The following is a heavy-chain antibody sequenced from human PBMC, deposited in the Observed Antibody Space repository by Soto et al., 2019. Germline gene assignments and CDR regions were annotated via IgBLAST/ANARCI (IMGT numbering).Heavy chain of an antibody. CDR2: IYYSGGT. Sequence: QLQLQESGPGLVKPSETLSLTSTVSGGSISSSYYYWGWIRQPPGKGLEWIGSIYYSGGTYYSPSLKSRVTMSVDTSKNQFSLKLSSVTAADTAVYYCARPSGSYLYYFDYWGQGTLVTVSS. V-gene: IGHV4-39*01. J-gene: IGHJ4*02. CDR3: ARPSGSYLYYFDY. D-gene: IGHD1-26*01. CDR1: GGSISSSYYY.